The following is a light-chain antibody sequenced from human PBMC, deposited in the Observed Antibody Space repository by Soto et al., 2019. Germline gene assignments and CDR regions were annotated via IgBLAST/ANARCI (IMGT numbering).Light chain of an antibody. J-gene: IGLJ1*01. CDR1: SSDVGGYNY. V-gene: IGLV2-14*01. CDR2: DVT. CDR3: SSFTSSSTYV. Sequence: QSALTQPASVSWSPGQSIAISCTGTSSDVGGYNYVSWYQQHPGKAPKLIIYDVTNRPSGVSDRFSGSKSGNTASLTISGLQAEDEADYYCSSFTSSSTYVFGSGTKVTVL.